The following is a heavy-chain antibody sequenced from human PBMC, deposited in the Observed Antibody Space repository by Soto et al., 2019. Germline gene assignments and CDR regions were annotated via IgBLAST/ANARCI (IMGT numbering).Heavy chain of an antibody. D-gene: IGHD6-6*01. V-gene: IGHV1-69*13. CDR2: IIPIFGTA. CDR1: GYTFTSYY. J-gene: IGHJ6*02. Sequence: SVKVSCKASGYTFTSYYMHWVRQAPGQGLEWMGGIIPIFGTANYAQKFQGRVTITADESTSTAYMELSSLRSEDTAVYYCARTSSSSGGYYYGMDVWGQGTTVTVSS. CDR3: ARTSSSSGGYYYGMDV.